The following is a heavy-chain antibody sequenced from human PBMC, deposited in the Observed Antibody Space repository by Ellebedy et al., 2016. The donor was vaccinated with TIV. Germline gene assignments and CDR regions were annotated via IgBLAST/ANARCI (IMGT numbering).Heavy chain of an antibody. CDR2: IYYSGST. CDR3: ARDLGSMDV. D-gene: IGHD3-16*01. Sequence: SETLSLTXTVSGGSISRYYWRWIRQPPGKGLEWIGYIYYSGSTNYNPSLKSRVTISVDTSKNQFSLKLSSVTAADTAVYYCARDLGSMDVWGQGTTVTVSS. V-gene: IGHV4-59*01. J-gene: IGHJ6*02. CDR1: GGSISRYY.